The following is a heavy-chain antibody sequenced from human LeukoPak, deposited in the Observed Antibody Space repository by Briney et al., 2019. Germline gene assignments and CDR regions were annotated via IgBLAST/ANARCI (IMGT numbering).Heavy chain of an antibody. CDR1: GFTFSSYG. V-gene: IGHV3-33*01. Sequence: GGSPRLSCAASGFTFSSYGMHWVRQAPGKGLEWVAFIWYDGSNNYYADSVEGRFTISRDNSKNTLYLQMNILRAEDTAVYYCARGWQAYYGSLGNGMDVWGQGTLVTVSS. CDR2: IWYDGSNN. CDR3: ARGWQAYYGSLGNGMDV. J-gene: IGHJ6*02. D-gene: IGHD3-10*01.